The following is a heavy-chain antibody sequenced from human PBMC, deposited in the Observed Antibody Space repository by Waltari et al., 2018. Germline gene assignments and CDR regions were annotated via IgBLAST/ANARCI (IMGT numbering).Heavy chain of an antibody. CDR3: ARVEGAAGLDI. Sequence: QVQLVQSGAEVKKPGASVKVSCTASGYTFTSYAMHWVRQAPGQRLEWMGWINAGNGNTKYSQKFQGRVTITRDTSASTAYMELSSLRTEDTAVYYCARVEGAAGLDIWGQGTMVTVSS. J-gene: IGHJ3*02. V-gene: IGHV1-3*01. D-gene: IGHD3-16*01. CDR1: GYTFTSYA. CDR2: INAGNGNT.